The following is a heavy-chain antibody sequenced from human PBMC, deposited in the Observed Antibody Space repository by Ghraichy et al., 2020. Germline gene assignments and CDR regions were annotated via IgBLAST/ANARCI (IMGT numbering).Heavy chain of an antibody. J-gene: IGHJ4*02. V-gene: IGHV3-53*01. CDR2: LHSNGDT. CDR1: GLSVSDHY. Sequence: VGSLRLSCAASGLSVSDHYMSWVRRAPGKGLEWVSFLHSNGDTFYAGSVKGRLIISRDDSMNTLYLQMISLRAEDTAVYYCARTVYAGSGNHYLDYWGQGTLVTVSS. CDR3: ARTVYAGSGNHYLDY. D-gene: IGHD3-10*01.